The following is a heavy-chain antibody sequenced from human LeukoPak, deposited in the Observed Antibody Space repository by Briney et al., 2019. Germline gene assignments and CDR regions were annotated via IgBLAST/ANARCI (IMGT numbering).Heavy chain of an antibody. CDR3: TTDSSSWIPTRKKYFDY. D-gene: IGHD6-13*01. J-gene: IGHJ4*02. Sequence: PGGSLRLSCAASGFTFSSYAMSWVRQAPGKGLEWVGRIKSKTDGGTTDYAAPVKGRFTISRDDSKNTLYLQMNSLKTEDTAVYYCTTDSSSWIPTRKKYFDYWGQGTLVTVSS. CDR2: IKSKTDGGTT. V-gene: IGHV3-15*01. CDR1: GFTFSSYA.